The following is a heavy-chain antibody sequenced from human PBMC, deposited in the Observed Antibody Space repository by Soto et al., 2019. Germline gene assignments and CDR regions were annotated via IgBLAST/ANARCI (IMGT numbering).Heavy chain of an antibody. J-gene: IGHJ4*02. Sequence: GSLRLSCAVSSFTFSNVWINWVLQTPLNWLEWVGRIKSETDGGTIDYAAPVKGRFTISRDDSNNTLYLQMNSLKTEDTATYYCTPLALKYNSDWYPLSDWGQGTRVTVSS. D-gene: IGHD6-19*01. V-gene: IGHV3-15*07. CDR1: SFTFSNVW. CDR2: IKSETDGGTI. CDR3: TPLALKYNSDWYPLSD.